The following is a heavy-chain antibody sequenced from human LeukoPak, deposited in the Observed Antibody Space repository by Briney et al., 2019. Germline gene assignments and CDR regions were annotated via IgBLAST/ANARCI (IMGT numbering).Heavy chain of an antibody. CDR1: GFTFSSHA. J-gene: IGHJ4*02. CDR3: ARMNYVSTGWGAPFDY. V-gene: IGHV3-48*04. CDR2: IRSSGTTT. D-gene: IGHD1-7*01. Sequence: PGGSLRLSCAASGFTFSSHAMSWVRQTPGRGLEWLSYIRSSGTTTYYADSVKGRFTISRDNVKNLLFLQMNSLRAEDTAVYYCARMNYVSTGWGAPFDYWGQGTLVTVSS.